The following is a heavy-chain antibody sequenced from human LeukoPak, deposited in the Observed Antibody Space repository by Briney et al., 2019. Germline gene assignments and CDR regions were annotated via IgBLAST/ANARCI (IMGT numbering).Heavy chain of an antibody. J-gene: IGHJ6*02. Sequence: PGGSLRLSCAASGFTFGGYGMHWVRQAPGKGLEWVAFIRYDGSNKYYADSVKGRFTISRDNSKNTLYLQMNSLRAEDTAVYYCAKAVHYGGVLVLTYYGMDVWGQGTTVTVSS. V-gene: IGHV3-30*02. D-gene: IGHD4-23*01. CDR1: GFTFGGYG. CDR3: AKAVHYGGVLVLTYYGMDV. CDR2: IRYDGSNK.